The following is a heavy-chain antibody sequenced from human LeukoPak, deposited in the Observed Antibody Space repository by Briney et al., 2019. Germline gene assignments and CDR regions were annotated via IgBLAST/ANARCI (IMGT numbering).Heavy chain of an antibody. CDR1: GYTFTGYY. V-gene: IGHV1-2*02. CDR3: ARASPGGIWFDP. CDR2: INPNSGGT. D-gene: IGHD3-16*01. Sequence: ASVKVSCKASGYTFTGYYMHWVRQAPGQGLEWMGWINPNSGGTNYAQKFQGRVTMTRDTSISTAYMELSRLRSDDTAVYYCARASPGGIWFDPWGQGTLVTVSS. J-gene: IGHJ5*02.